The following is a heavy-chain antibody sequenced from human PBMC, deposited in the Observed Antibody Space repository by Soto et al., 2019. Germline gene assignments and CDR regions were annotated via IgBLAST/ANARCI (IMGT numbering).Heavy chain of an antibody. CDR1: GGSFTSNNW. CDR3: ASRDPGTSVDY. J-gene: IGHJ4*02. CDR2: IYRTGST. D-gene: IGHD1-7*01. Sequence: SETLSLTCAVSGGSFTSNNWWTWVRQPPGQGLEWIGEIYRTGSTNYNPSLKSRVTITLDKSENQFSLKVTSPTAADTAVYYCASRDPGTSVDYWGQGTLVTVSS. V-gene: IGHV4-4*02.